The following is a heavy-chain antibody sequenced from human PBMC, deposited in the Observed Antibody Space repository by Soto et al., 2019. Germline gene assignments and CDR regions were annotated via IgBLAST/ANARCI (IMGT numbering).Heavy chain of an antibody. J-gene: IGHJ4*02. Sequence: QVQLVQSGAEVKKPGASVKVSCKASGYTFNSYGISWVRQAPGQGLEWMGWISAYNGNTNYAQKLQGRVTLTTDTSTSTAYMKLRSLRSDDTAVYYCTRKDYYDSTGHRRDFDYWGQGTLVTVSS. CDR2: ISAYNGNT. V-gene: IGHV1-18*01. CDR1: GYTFNSYG. CDR3: TRKDYYDSTGHRRDFDY. D-gene: IGHD3-22*01.